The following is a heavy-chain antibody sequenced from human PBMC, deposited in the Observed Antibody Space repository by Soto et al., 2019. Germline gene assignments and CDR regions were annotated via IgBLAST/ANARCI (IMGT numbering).Heavy chain of an antibody. CDR1: GFSLSTTNVG. D-gene: IGHD3-9*01. CDR2: VYWDDDK. J-gene: IGHJ4*02. CDR3: VHRRYFDALTGYSH. Sequence: QITLKESGPTLVKPTQTLTLTCTFSGFSLSTTNVGVDWIRQPPGEALEWLALVYWDDDKRYSPSLKSRLTVTKDTSKNQVVLTMTNMDPVDTATYYCVHRRYFDALTGYSHWGQGTLVTVSS. V-gene: IGHV2-5*02.